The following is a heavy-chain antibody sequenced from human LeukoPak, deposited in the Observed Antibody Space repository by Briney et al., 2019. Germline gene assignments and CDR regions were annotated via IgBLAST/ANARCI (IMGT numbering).Heavy chain of an antibody. V-gene: IGHV4-61*01. D-gene: IGHD2/OR15-2a*01. CDR3: ARGEYGLFDY. CDR1: GGSISGGSYY. Sequence: SETLSLTCTVSGGSISGGSYYWSWIRQPPGKGLEWIGYIYYSGSTKYNLSLKSRVTISVDTSRNQLSLKLSSVTAADTAVYYCARGEYGLFDYWGQGTLVTVSS. CDR2: IYYSGST. J-gene: IGHJ4*02.